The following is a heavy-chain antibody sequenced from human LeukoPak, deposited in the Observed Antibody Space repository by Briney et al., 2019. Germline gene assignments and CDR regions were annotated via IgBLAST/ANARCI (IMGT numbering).Heavy chain of an antibody. CDR3: AKGGHDFNPFYW. CDR2: IKQDGSEK. CDR1: GFTFSSYW. V-gene: IGHV3-7*03. D-gene: IGHD2-21*02. J-gene: IGHJ4*02. Sequence: GGSLRLSCAASGFTFSSYWMSWVRQAPGKGLEWVANIKQDGSEKYYVDSVKGRFTISRDNAKNTLFLQLNSLRADDSAVYYCAKGGHDFNPFYWWGQGTLVTVSS.